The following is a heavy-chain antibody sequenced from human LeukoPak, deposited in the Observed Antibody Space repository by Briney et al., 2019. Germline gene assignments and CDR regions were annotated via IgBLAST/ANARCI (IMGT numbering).Heavy chain of an antibody. D-gene: IGHD2-2*01. CDR3: ARDCSSTSCYYYYGMDV. Sequence: PSQTLSLTCTVSGGSISSGGYYWSWIRQHPGKGLEWIGYIYYSGSTYYNPSLKSRVTISVDTSKNQFSLKLSSVTAADTAVYYCARDCSSTSCYYYYGMDVWAQGTTVTVSS. CDR1: GGSISSGGYY. CDR2: IYYSGST. V-gene: IGHV4-31*03. J-gene: IGHJ6*02.